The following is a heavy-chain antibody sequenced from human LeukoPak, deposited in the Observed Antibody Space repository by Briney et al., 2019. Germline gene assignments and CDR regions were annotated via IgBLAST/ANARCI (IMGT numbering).Heavy chain of an antibody. Sequence: SETLSLTCTVSGGSISSYYWSWIRQPAGKGLEWLGRIYSSGSTYYNPSLKSRVTMSVDSSKNQFSLKLSSVTAADTAVYYCARSSESYDRSGYYSYYFDYWGQGTLVTVSS. D-gene: IGHD3-22*01. CDR3: ARSSESYDRSGYYSYYFDY. V-gene: IGHV4-4*07. CDR2: IYSSGST. CDR1: GGSISSYY. J-gene: IGHJ4*02.